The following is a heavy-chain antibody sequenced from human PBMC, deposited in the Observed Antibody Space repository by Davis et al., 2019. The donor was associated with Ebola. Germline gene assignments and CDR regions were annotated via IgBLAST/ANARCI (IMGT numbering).Heavy chain of an antibody. CDR2: IYYSGST. D-gene: IGHD3-10*01. V-gene: IGHV4-59*01. CDR3: ARAYLWFGESPSYYFDY. CDR1: GGSISSYY. J-gene: IGHJ4*02. Sequence: SETLSLTCPVSGGSISSYYWSWIRQPPGKGLDWIGYIYYSGSTKYNPSLKSRVTISVDTSKNQFSLKLSSVTAADTAVYYCARAYLWFGESPSYYFDYWGQGTLVTVSS.